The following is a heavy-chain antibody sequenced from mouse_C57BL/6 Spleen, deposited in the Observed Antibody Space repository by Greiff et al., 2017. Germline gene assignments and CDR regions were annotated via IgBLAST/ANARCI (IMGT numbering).Heavy chain of an antibody. CDR1: GYTFTDYE. V-gene: IGHV1-15*01. D-gene: IGHD1-1*01. CDR2: IYPETGGT. CDR3: TREYYGSSFDY. Sequence: VQLQQSGAELVRPGASVTLSCKASGYTFTDYEMHWVKQTPVHGLEWIGAIYPETGGTAYNQKFKGKAILTADKSSSTAYMGLRSLTSEDSAVYCSTREYYGSSFDYWGQGATLTVSS. J-gene: IGHJ2*01.